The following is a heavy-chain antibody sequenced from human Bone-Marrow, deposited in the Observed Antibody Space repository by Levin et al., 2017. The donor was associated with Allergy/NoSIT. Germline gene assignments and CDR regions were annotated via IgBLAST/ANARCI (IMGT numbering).Heavy chain of an antibody. D-gene: IGHD4-23*01. J-gene: IGHJ6*02. CDR1: GFTSTDYA. CDR3: ARHKDYGGNGYYYYGMDV. CDR2: VSWNSGTI. V-gene: IGHV3-9*02. Sequence: SLKISCAASGFTSTDYAIHWIRQAPGRGLEWVSGVSWNSGTIGYADSVKGRFTISRDNAKNSLYLQMNSLRTEDTALYFCARHKDYGGNGYYYYGMDVWGQGTTVTVSS.